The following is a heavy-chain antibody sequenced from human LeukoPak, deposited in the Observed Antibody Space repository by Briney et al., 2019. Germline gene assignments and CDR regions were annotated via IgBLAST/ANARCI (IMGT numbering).Heavy chain of an antibody. J-gene: IGHJ5*02. CDR3: ARDPRYCSGGSCYNFRFDP. V-gene: IGHV1-46*01. D-gene: IGHD2-15*01. CDR1: GYTFTSYY. CDR2: INSSGGST. Sequence: ASVKVSCKASGYTFTSYYMHWVRQAPGQGLEWMGIINSSGGSTSYAQKFQGRVTMTRDTSTSTVYMELSSLRVEDTAVYYCARDPRYCSGGSCYNFRFDPWGQGTLVTVSS.